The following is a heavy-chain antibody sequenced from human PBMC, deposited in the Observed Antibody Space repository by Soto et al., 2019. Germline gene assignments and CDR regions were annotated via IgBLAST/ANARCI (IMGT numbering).Heavy chain of an antibody. D-gene: IGHD5-18*01. V-gene: IGHV1-18*01. CDR1: GYTFTSYG. J-gene: IGHJ6*02. Sequence: ASVKVSCKASGYTFTSYGISWVRQAPGQGLERMGWISAYNGNTNYAQKLQGRVTMTTDTSTSTAYMELRSLRSDDTAVYYCARDGRYSYGSSSYYYYGMDVWGQGTTVTVSS. CDR3: ARDGRYSYGSSSYYYYGMDV. CDR2: ISAYNGNT.